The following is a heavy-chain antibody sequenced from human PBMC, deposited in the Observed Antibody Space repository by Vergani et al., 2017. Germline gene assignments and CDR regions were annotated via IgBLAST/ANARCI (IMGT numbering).Heavy chain of an antibody. CDR2: INNKGGST. Sequence: QLLESGGGLIQPGGSLRLSCAASGFTFNSYAMTWVRQAPGKGLEWVSGINNKGGSTYYADSVKGRFTISRDNSKKTLYLQMTDLRAEETATYYCAKVCGSTSCPYGGGAFDVWGHGTMVTVSS. CDR1: GFTFNSYA. J-gene: IGHJ3*01. CDR3: AKVCGSTSCPYGGGAFDV. D-gene: IGHD2-2*01. V-gene: IGHV3-23*01.